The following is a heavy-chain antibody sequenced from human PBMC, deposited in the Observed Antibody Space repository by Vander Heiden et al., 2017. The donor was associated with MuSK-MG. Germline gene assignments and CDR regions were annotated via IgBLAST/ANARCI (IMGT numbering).Heavy chain of an antibody. CDR3: ARDPQYYYDSSGYLNWFDP. V-gene: IGHV1-69*01. D-gene: IGHD3-22*01. J-gene: IGHJ5*02. Sequence: QVQLVQSGAEVKKPGSSVKVSYKASGCTFSSSSISWGRQAPGQGLEWMGGIIPIFGTANDAQKFQGRVTITADESTSTAYMELSSLRSEDTAVYYCARDPQYYYDSSGYLNWFDPWGQGTLVTVSS. CDR2: IIPIFGTA. CDR1: GCTFSSSS.